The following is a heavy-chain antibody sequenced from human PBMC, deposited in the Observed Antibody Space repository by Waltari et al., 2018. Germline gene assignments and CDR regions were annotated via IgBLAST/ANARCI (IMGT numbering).Heavy chain of an antibody. CDR1: GGSLSSHY. D-gene: IGHD2-2*01. V-gene: IGHV4-59*11. CDR3: ARFYCSSTSCYGAYYYGMDV. Sequence: QMLLQQWGAGLLKPSETLSLTCTVSGGSLSSHYWSWFRQPPGKGLEWIGYIYYSGSTNYNPSLKSRVTISVDTSKNQFSLKLSSVTAADTAVYYCARFYCSSTSCYGAYYYGMDVWGQGTTVTVSS. CDR2: IYYSGST. J-gene: IGHJ6*02.